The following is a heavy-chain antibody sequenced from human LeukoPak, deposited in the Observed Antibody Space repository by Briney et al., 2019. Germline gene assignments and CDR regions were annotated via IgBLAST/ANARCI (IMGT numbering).Heavy chain of an antibody. CDR2: IYSGGST. CDR1: GFSVSTNY. D-gene: IGHD3-22*01. CDR3: ARGYYYYFDY. Sequence: GGSLRLSCAASGFSVSTNYINWVRQAPGKGLEWVSVIYSGGSTYSADSVKGRFTTSRDNSKNTLYLQMNSLRAEDTAVYYCARGYYYYFDYWGQGTLVTVSS. J-gene: IGHJ4*02. V-gene: IGHV3-66*01.